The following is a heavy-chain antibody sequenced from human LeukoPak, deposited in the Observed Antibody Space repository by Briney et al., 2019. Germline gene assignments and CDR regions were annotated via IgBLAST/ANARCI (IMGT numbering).Heavy chain of an antibody. J-gene: IGHJ4*02. V-gene: IGHV3-21*01. CDR2: ISSSSSYI. D-gene: IGHD6-19*01. Sequence: GGSLRLSCAASGFTFSSYSMNWVRQAPGKGLEWVSSISSSSSYIYYADSVKGRFTISRDNAKNSLYLQMNSLRAEDTAVYYCAREGAVAGGLDYWGQGTLVTVSS. CDR1: GFTFSSYS. CDR3: AREGAVAGGLDY.